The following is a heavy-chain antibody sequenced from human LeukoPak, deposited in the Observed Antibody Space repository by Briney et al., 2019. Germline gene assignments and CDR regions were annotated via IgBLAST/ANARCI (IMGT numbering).Heavy chain of an antibody. V-gene: IGHV4-39*01. CDR2: IYYSGST. J-gene: IGHJ5*02. D-gene: IGHD6-13*01. CDR1: GGSIGSSSYY. CDR3: ARPIAAAGTDNHWFDP. Sequence: PSETLSLTCTVSGGSIGSSSYYWGWIRQPPGKGLEWIGSIYYSGSTYYNPSLKSRVTISVDTSKNQFSLKLSSVTAADTAVYYCARPIAAAGTDNHWFDPWGQGTLVTVSS.